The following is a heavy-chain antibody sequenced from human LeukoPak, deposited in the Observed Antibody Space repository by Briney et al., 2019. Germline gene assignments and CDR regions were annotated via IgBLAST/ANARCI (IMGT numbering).Heavy chain of an antibody. D-gene: IGHD2-15*01. Sequence: GGSLRLSCAASGFTFSSYAMHWVRQAPGKGLEWVAVISYDGSNKYYADSVKGRFTISRDNSKNTLYLQMNSLRAEGTAVYYCARRSVAAIDYWGQGTLVTVSS. V-gene: IGHV3-30*04. CDR2: ISYDGSNK. CDR3: ARRSVAAIDY. CDR1: GFTFSSYA. J-gene: IGHJ4*02.